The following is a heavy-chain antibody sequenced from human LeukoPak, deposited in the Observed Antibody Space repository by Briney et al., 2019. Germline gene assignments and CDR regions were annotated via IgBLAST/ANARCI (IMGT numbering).Heavy chain of an antibody. CDR2: IWYDGSYK. CDR3: ARGRHEGDY. V-gene: IGHV3-33*01. Sequence: GRSLRLSCAASGFNFSNYGMHWVRQAPGKGLEWVAVIWYDGSYKYYAESVKGRFTVSRDNAKNTLYLQMNSQRTEDTAIYYCARGRHEGDYWGQGTLVTVSS. CDR1: GFNFSNYG. J-gene: IGHJ4*02.